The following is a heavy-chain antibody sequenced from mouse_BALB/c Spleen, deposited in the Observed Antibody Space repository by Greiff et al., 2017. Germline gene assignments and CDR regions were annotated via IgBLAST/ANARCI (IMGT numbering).Heavy chain of an antibody. CDR2: ISSGGST. J-gene: IGHJ4*01. CDR3: AREDYYGSSYAMDY. CDR1: GFTFSSYA. V-gene: IGHV5-6-5*01. D-gene: IGHD1-1*01. Sequence: DVKLVESGGGLVKPGGPLKLSCAASGFTFSSYAMSWVHQTPEKRLEWVASISSGGSTYYPDSVKGRFTISRDNARNILYLQMSSLRSEDTAMYYCAREDYYGSSYAMDYWGQGTSVTVSS.